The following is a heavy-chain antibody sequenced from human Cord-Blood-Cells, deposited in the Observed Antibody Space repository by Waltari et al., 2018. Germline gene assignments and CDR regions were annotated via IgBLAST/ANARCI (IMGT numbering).Heavy chain of an antibody. CDR2: INHSGST. D-gene: IGHD6-19*01. J-gene: IGHJ4*02. Sequence: QVQLQQWGAGLLKPSETLSLTCAVDGGSFIGYYRSWIRQPPGRGLGGIGEINHSGSTYYTPSLKSRVTISVDTSKNQFSLKLSSVTAADTAVYYCARGLWQWLAIDYWGQGTLVTVSS. CDR1: GGSFIGYY. CDR3: ARGLWQWLAIDY. V-gene: IGHV4-34*01.